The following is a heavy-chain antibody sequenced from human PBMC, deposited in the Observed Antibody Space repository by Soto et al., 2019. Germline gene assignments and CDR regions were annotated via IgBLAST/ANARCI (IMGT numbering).Heavy chain of an antibody. Sequence: AESMKISCKASGYSFSTFRIAWVRQMPGKGLEWMGIIHPGDSDTRYSPAFQGQVTMSVDRSISTAYLQSSSLKASDTAMYYCVCRYAVQRRYVMDVCGPGPTVTVCS. J-gene: IGHJ6*02. V-gene: IGHV5-51*01. CDR2: IHPGDSDT. CDR1: GYSFSTFR. CDR3: VCRYAVQRRYVMDV. D-gene: IGHD3-16*02.